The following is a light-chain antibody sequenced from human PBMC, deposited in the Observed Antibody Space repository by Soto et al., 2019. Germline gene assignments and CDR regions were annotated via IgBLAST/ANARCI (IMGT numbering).Light chain of an antibody. V-gene: IGKV1-16*01. CDR3: QQYSSYPLT. Sequence: GDRVTIPCRASQSVGNFFNWYQQKPGLPPKYLIYAASNLQSGVPSRLSGSGSGAEFTLTISSLQPDDLGTYYCQQYSSYPLTFGGGTKVDNK. CDR2: AAS. J-gene: IGKJ4*01. CDR1: QSVGNF.